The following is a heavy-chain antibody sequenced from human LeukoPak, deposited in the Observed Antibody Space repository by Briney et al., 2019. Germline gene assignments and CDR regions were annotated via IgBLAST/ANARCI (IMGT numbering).Heavy chain of an antibody. J-gene: IGHJ5*02. CDR3: ARRWFGEFINWFDP. Sequence: SETLSLTRTVSGGSFSIYYWSWIRQPAGKGLEWIGRIYTSGSTNYNPSLKSRVTMSVDTSKNQFSLKLSSVTAADTAVYYCARRWFGEFINWFDPWGQGTLVTVSS. V-gene: IGHV4-4*07. CDR2: IYTSGST. D-gene: IGHD3-10*01. CDR1: GGSFSIYY.